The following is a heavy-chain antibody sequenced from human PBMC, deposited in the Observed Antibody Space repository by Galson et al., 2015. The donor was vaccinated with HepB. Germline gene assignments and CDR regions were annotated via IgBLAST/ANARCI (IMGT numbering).Heavy chain of an antibody. J-gene: IGHJ4*02. CDR1: GFSFSDYG. V-gene: IGHV3-33*05. D-gene: IGHD6-19*01. CDR3: AKEMSGSGWYSWRGDFDY. Sequence: SLRLSCAASGFSFSDYGMHWVRQAPGKGLEWVAVIVRDGSNKYYADSVKGRFTVSRDNSKNTLYLQMDSLRAEDTAVYYCAKEMSGSGWYSWRGDFDYWGQGALVTVSS. CDR2: IVRDGSNK.